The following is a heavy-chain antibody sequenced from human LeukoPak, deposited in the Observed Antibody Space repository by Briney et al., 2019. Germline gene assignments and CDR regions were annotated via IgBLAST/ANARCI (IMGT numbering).Heavy chain of an antibody. V-gene: IGHV1-2*02. J-gene: IGHJ4*02. CDR2: INPNSGGT. CDR3: ARGRSSPSGY. CDR1: GYTFTGYY. Sequence: ASVKVSCKAAGYTFTGYYMHWVRQAPGQGLEWMGWINPNSGGTNYAQKFQGRVTMTRDTSISTACMELSNLRSDDTAVYYCARGRSSPSGYWGQGTLVTVSS. D-gene: IGHD6-6*01.